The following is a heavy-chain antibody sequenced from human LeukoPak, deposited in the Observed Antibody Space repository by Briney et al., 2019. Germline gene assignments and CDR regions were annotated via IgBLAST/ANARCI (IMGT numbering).Heavy chain of an antibody. V-gene: IGHV4-34*01. Sequence: SETLSLTCAVYGGSFSGYYWSWIRQPPGKGLEWIGEINHSGSTTYSPSLKSRVTISVDTSKNQFSLKLSSVTAADTAVYYCARGHVSGHSDYWGQGTLVTVSS. CDR2: INHSGST. J-gene: IGHJ4*02. CDR3: ARGHVSGHSDY. CDR1: GGSFSGYY. D-gene: IGHD5-12*01.